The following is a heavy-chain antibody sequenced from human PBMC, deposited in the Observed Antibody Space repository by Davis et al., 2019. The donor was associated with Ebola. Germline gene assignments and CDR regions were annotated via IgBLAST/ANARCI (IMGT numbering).Heavy chain of an antibody. V-gene: IGHV3-30-3*01. CDR2: ISYDGSNK. CDR1: GFTFSSYA. J-gene: IGHJ4*02. D-gene: IGHD2-2*01. Sequence: GESLKISCAASGFTFSSYAMHWVRQAPGKGLEWVAVISYDGSNKYYADSVKGRFTISRDNSKNTLYLQMNSLRAEDTAVYYCATIPYQLLSPVSRKHPKYYFDYWGQGTLVTVSS. CDR3: ATIPYQLLSPVSRKHPKYYFDY.